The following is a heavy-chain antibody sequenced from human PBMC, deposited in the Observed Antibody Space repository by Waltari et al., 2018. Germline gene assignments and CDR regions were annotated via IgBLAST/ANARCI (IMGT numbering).Heavy chain of an antibody. V-gene: IGHV4-39*01. Sequence: QLHLQESGPGLVKPSETLSLTCSVSGGSITNNRHYWGWIRQPPGKGLEWAATISYTGATYNNPSLKSRVTISGDTSKNQFSLKLNSVTAADTAVYYCATYVGASIGTPAFDVWGQGTMVTVSS. CDR1: GGSITNNRHY. CDR3: ATYVGASIGTPAFDV. D-gene: IGHD3-16*01. J-gene: IGHJ3*01. CDR2: ISYTGAT.